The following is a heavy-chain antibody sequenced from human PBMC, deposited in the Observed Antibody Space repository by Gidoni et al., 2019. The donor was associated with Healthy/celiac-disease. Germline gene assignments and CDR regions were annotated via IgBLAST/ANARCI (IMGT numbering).Heavy chain of an antibody. CDR3: ARGRDDSSGYYDIPFDY. CDR2: IYYSGST. V-gene: IGHV4-30-4*01. Sequence: QVQLQESGPGLVKPSQTLSLTCTVSGGSISSGDYYWSWIRQPPGKGLEWIGYIYYSGSTYYNPSLKSRVTISVDTSKNQFSLKLSSVTAADTAVYYCARGRDDSSGYYDIPFDYWGQGTLVTVSS. CDR1: GGSISSGDYY. D-gene: IGHD3-22*01. J-gene: IGHJ4*02.